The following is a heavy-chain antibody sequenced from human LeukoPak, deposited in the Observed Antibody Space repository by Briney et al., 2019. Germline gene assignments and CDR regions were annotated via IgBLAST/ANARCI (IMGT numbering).Heavy chain of an antibody. CDR1: GFTFSSYS. V-gene: IGHV3-21*01. D-gene: IGHD2-15*01. Sequence: GGSLRLSCAASGFTFSSYSMNWVRQAPGKGLEWVSSISSSGSYIYYADSVKGRFTISRDNAKNSLYLQMNSLRAEDTAVYYCARDHGGGPGSLDYWGQGTLVTVSS. CDR3: ARDHGGGPGSLDY. J-gene: IGHJ4*02. CDR2: ISSSGSYI.